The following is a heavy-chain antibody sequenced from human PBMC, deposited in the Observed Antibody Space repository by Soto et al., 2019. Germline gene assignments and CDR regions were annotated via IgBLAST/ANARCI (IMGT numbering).Heavy chain of an antibody. CDR1: GGSISSYY. Sequence: SETLSLTCTVSGGSISSYYWSWIRQPAGKGLEWIGRIYTSGSTNYNPSLKSRVTMSVDTFKNQFSLKLSSVTAADTAVYYCARIKILAYCGGDCNGYFDYWGQGTLVTVSS. J-gene: IGHJ4*02. D-gene: IGHD2-21*02. V-gene: IGHV4-4*07. CDR3: ARIKILAYCGGDCNGYFDY. CDR2: IYTSGST.